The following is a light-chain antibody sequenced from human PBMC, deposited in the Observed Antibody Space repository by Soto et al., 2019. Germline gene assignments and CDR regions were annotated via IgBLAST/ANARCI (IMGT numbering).Light chain of an antibody. CDR1: QGISNY. V-gene: IGKV1-27*01. CDR2: AAS. CDR3: QKYNSAPRT. J-gene: IGKJ1*01. Sequence: DSQRRQSPSSLSASVADRVTITCRASQGISNYLTWYQQKPGKVPQLLIYAASTLQSGVPSRFSGSGSGTDFTLTISSLQPEDVATYYCQKYNSAPRTFGQGTKVDIK.